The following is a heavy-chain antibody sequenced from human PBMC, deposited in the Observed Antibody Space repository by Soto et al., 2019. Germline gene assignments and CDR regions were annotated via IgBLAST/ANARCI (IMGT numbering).Heavy chain of an antibody. CDR1: GGSIRSYY. D-gene: IGHD3-10*01. V-gene: IGHV4-59*08. Sequence: PSETLSLTCTVSGGSIRSYYWSWIRQPPGKGLEWIGYIYYSGSTNYNPSLKSRVTISVDTSKNQFSLKLSSVTAADTDVYYCARLERVDGSRSEYIQNYYYYGMDVWGQGKTVNVS. CDR2: IYYSGST. J-gene: IGHJ6*02. CDR3: ARLERVDGSRSEYIQNYYYYGMDV.